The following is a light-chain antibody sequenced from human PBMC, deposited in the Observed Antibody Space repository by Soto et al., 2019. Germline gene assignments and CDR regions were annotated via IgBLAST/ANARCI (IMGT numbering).Light chain of an antibody. J-gene: IGKJ1*01. CDR1: QSLLHSNGYNY. CDR2: LGS. V-gene: IGKV2-28*01. Sequence: DIVMTQSPLSLPVTPGEPASISCRSSQSLLHSNGYNYLYWYLQKPGQSPQLLIYLGSNRASGVPDRFSGSGSGTDFTLKISRVEAEDVGVYYCIQALQTPPAFGQGTKVEIK. CDR3: IQALQTPPA.